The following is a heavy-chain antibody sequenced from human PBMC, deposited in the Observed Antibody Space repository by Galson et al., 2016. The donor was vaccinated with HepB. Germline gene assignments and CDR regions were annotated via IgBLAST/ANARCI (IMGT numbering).Heavy chain of an antibody. CDR3: ARDRTSRAAVDY. J-gene: IGHJ4*01. CDR2: ISHRGSDT. V-gene: IGHV3-11*06. CDR1: GFTFSNAW. Sequence: SLRLSCAASGFTFSNAWMNWIRQAPGKGLEYVSHISHRGSDTNYADSVKGRFTISRDNAKKSLYLQMSSLRAEDTAIYYCARDRTSRAAVDYWGHGTLVTVSS. D-gene: IGHD6-25*01.